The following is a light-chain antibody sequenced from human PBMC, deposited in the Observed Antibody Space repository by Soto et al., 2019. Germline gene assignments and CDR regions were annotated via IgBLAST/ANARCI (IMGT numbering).Light chain of an antibody. CDR3: QHYGYWPWT. J-gene: IGKJ1*01. CDR1: QSLTNSY. Sequence: EIVLTQSPGALSLSPGESATLSCRASQSLTNSYLAWYQQRPGQAPRLLIYGVSRRAPGFPARFSGSGSGTDFTLTISRLQSEDFAVYYCQHYGYWPWTFGQGTKVDIK. V-gene: IGKV3-20*01. CDR2: GVS.